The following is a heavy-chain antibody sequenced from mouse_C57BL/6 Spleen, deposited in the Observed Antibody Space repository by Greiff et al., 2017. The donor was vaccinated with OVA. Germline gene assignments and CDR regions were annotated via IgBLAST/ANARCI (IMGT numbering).Heavy chain of an antibody. CDR1: GYTFTDYE. D-gene: IGHD1-1*01. CDR3: TRYGSSHWYFDV. J-gene: IGHJ1*03. V-gene: IGHV1-15*01. CDR2: IDPETGGT. Sequence: VQLQQSGAELVRPGASVTLSCKASGYTFTDYEMHWVKQTPVHGLEWIGAIDPETGGTAYNQKFKGKAILTADKSSSTAYMELRSLTSEDSAVDYCTRYGSSHWYFDVWGTGTTVTVSS.